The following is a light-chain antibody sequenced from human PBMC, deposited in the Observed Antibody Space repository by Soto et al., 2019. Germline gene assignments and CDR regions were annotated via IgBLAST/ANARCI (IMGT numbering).Light chain of an antibody. Sequence: EVVLTQSPATLSLSPGERATLSCRASQSLNSYLDWYQQKPGQAPRLLIYDTSNRATGIPGRFSGSGSGTDFSLTISSLEPEDFAVYYCQQRGSLPSYTFGQGTKLEIK. J-gene: IGKJ2*01. V-gene: IGKV3-11*01. CDR3: QQRGSLPSYT. CDR1: QSLNSY. CDR2: DTS.